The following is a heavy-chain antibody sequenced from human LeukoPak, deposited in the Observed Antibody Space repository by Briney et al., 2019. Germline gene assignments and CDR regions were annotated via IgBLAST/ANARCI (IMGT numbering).Heavy chain of an antibody. CDR3: AKVMRGGYGMDV. V-gene: IGHV3-48*02. J-gene: IGHJ6*02. CDR1: GFIFSSFG. CDR2: ISDSSSIT. Sequence: GGSLRLFCAASGFIFSSFGMNWVRQAPGKGREWVSYISDSSSITYYADSVKGRFTISRDNAKNSLSLQLNSLRDEDTAVYFCAKVMRGGYGMDVWGQGTTVTVSS. D-gene: IGHD3-10*01.